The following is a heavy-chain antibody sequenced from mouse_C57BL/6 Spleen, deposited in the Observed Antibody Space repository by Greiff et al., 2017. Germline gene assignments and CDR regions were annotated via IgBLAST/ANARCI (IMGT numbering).Heavy chain of an antibody. Sequence: QVQLQQPGAELVRPGSSVKLSCKASGYTFTSYWMDWVKQRPGQGLEWIGNIYPSDSETHYNQKFKDKGTLTVDKSSSTAYMQLSSLTSEDSAVYYCARGYGDSFDYWGQGTTLTVSS. CDR2: IYPSDSET. CDR1: GYTFTSYW. CDR3: ARGYGDSFDY. J-gene: IGHJ2*01. V-gene: IGHV1-61*01. D-gene: IGHD1-1*02.